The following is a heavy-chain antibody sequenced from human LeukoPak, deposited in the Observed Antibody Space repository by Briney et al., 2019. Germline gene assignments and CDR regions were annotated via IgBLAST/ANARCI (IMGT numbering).Heavy chain of an antibody. V-gene: IGHV1-18*01. Sequence: GASVKVSCKASGYDFSSYGISWVRQAPGQGLQWMGWISVYNGKTNYGPLQGRVTMTTDTSTSTAYMELRSLRSDDTAVYYCARALKGGAKKYTLAEVDYWGQGTLVTVSS. CDR1: GYDFSSYG. D-gene: IGHD1-26*01. J-gene: IGHJ4*02. CDR3: ARALKGGAKKYTLAEVDY. CDR2: ISVYNGKT.